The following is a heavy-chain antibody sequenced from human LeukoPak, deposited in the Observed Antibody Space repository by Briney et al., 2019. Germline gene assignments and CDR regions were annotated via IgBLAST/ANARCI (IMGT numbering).Heavy chain of an antibody. CDR1: GFTFSSYW. CDR2: INSDGSST. CDR3: ASSGFMSTSLN. D-gene: IGHD2-2*01. J-gene: IGHJ4*02. Sequence: PGGSLRLSCAASGFTFSSYWMHWVRQAPGKGLVWVSRINSDGSSTSYADSVKCRFTISRDNAKNTLYLQMNSLRAEDTAVYYCASSGFMSTSLNWGQGTLVTVSS. V-gene: IGHV3-74*01.